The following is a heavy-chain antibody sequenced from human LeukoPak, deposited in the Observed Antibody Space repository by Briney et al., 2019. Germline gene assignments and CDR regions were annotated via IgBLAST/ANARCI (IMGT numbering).Heavy chain of an antibody. D-gene: IGHD4-17*01. J-gene: IGHJ4*02. CDR3: ARSSEYGDPFNY. CDR1: GASISRSDYF. Sequence: SETLSLTCTVSGASISRSDYFWGWIRPPPGKGLEWIGSIYYSGSTYYSPSLKGRVTISVDTSKNQFSLKLNSVTAADTAVYYCARSSEYGDPFNYWGQGTLVTVSS. CDR2: IYYSGST. V-gene: IGHV4-39*01.